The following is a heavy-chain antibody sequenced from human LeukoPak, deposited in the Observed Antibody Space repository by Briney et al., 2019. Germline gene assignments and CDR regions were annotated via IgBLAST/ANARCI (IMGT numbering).Heavy chain of an antibody. CDR1: GGSISSYY. D-gene: IGHD3-10*01. V-gene: IGHV4-59*01. CDR2: IYYSGST. J-gene: IGHJ5*02. CDR3: ARDRVRSTMVRGVNWFDP. Sequence: SETLSLTCTVSGGSISSYYWSWIRQPPGKGPEWIGYIYYSGSTNYNPSLKSRVTISVDTSKNQFSLKLSSVTAADTAVYYCARDRVRSTMVRGVNWFDPWGQGTLVTVSS.